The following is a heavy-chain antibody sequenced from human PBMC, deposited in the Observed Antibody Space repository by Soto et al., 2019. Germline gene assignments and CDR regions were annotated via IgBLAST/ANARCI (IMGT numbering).Heavy chain of an antibody. CDR1: GFTFSSYS. D-gene: IGHD6-13*01. J-gene: IGHJ4*01. CDR3: ARGAVAGAGIPTYYFDY. CDR2: ISSSSGYI. Sequence: GGSLRLSCAASGFTFSSYSMSWVRQAPGKGLEWVSSISSSSGYIYYADSLKGRFTISRDNAKKSVYLQVNSLRAEDTAVYYCARGAVAGAGIPTYYFDYWGQGTLVTVSS. V-gene: IGHV3-21*01.